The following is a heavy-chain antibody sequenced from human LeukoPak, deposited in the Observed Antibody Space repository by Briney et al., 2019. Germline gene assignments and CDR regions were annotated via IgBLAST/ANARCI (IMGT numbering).Heavy chain of an antibody. D-gene: IGHD2-2*01. V-gene: IGHV3-21*06. J-gene: IGHJ4*02. Sequence: GGSLRLSCADSELTFSSYSMTWVRQAPGKGLEWVSSISSSSTYIYYAESVKGRFTISRDNAKNLLYLQMNSLRAEDTAVYYCAKDAAYLDIVVVPAAGFDYWGQGTLVTVSS. CDR3: AKDAAYLDIVVVPAAGFDY. CDR2: ISSSSTYI. CDR1: ELTFSSYS.